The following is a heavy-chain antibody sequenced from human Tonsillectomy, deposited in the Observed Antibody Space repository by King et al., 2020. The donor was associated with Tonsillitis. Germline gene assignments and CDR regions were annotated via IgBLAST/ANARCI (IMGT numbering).Heavy chain of an antibody. CDR1: GFSFSIHG. Sequence: QLVQSGGGVVQPGRSLILSCAASGFSFSIHGMHWVRQAPGKGLEWVAVIWFDGSNKYYADTLKGRFSIARDNSQNPLYLQMNSLMAEDTAVYYCARGSGSPTAAAFDIWGQGTMVTVSS. J-gene: IGHJ3*02. CDR2: IWFDGSNK. CDR3: ARGSGSPTAAAFDI. D-gene: IGHD3-10*01. V-gene: IGHV3-33*08.